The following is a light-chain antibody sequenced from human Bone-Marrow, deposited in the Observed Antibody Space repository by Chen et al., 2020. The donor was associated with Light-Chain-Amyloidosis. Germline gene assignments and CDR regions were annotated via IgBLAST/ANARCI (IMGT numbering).Light chain of an antibody. Sequence: SYELTQPPSVSVSPGQTARITCSGDDFPKKYAYWYQQKPGQAPVLVLHRDTERPSRLSERFSGCISLQIHTLTNGGVDAEDEADSHCQSADSSGTDRVIFRGGTKLSVL. V-gene: IGLV3-25*03. CDR3: QSADSSGTDRVI. CDR2: RDT. CDR1: DFPKKY. J-gene: IGLJ2*01.